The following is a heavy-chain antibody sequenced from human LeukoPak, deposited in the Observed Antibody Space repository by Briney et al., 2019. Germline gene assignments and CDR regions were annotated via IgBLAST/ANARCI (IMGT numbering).Heavy chain of an antibody. CDR3: ARDRYGISGTTYSLDY. V-gene: IGHV3-23*01. CDR2: ISGSGGST. CDR1: GFTFSSYG. Sequence: PGGSLRLSCAASGFTFSSYGMSWVRQAPGKGLEWVSAISGSGGSTYYADSVKGRFTISRDNSKNTLYLQMNSLRAEDTAVYYCARDRYGISGTTYSLDYWGQGTLVTVSS. J-gene: IGHJ4*02. D-gene: IGHD1-7*01.